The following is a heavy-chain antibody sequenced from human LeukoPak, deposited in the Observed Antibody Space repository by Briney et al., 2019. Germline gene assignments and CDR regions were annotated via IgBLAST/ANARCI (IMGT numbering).Heavy chain of an antibody. CDR2: IYTSGST. CDR3: AKSPSITIFRVDSNWFDP. J-gene: IGHJ5*02. CDR1: GGSISSGSYY. Sequence: SETLSLTCTVSGGSISSGSYYWSWIRQPAGKGLEWIGRIYTSGSTNYNPSLKSRVTISVDTSKNQFSLKLSSVTAADTAVYYCAKSPSITIFRVDSNWFDPWGQGTLVTVSS. V-gene: IGHV4-61*02. D-gene: IGHD3-3*01.